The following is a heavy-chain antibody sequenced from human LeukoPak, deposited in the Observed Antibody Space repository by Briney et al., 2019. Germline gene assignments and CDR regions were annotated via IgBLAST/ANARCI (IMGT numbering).Heavy chain of an antibody. D-gene: IGHD3-22*01. CDR3: TRESHDSSGYSFDY. CDR1: GFTFSSYA. Sequence: GGSLRLSCAASGFTFSSYAMHWVRQAPGKGLEWVAVISYDGSNKYYAASVKGRFTISRDNAKNSLYLQMNSLRAEDTAVYYCTRESHDSSGYSFDYWGQGTLVTVSS. J-gene: IGHJ4*02. CDR2: ISYDGSNK. V-gene: IGHV3-30*04.